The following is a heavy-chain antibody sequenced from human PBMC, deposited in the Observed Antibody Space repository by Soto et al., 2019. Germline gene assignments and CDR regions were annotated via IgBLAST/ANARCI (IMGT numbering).Heavy chain of an antibody. CDR3: AKDSAFVPAAGDY. CDR2: ISGSGGST. Sequence: EVQLLESGGGLVQPGGSLRLSRAASGFTFSSYAMSWVRQAPGKGLEWVSAISGSGGSTYYADSVKGRFTISRDNSKNTLYLQMNSLRAEDTAVYYCAKDSAFVPAAGDYWGQGTLVTVSS. CDR1: GFTFSSYA. J-gene: IGHJ4*02. V-gene: IGHV3-23*01. D-gene: IGHD6-13*01.